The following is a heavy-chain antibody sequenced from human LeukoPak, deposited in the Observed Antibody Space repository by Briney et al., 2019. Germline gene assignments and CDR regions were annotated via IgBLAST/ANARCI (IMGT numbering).Heavy chain of an antibody. CDR1: GGSISSGGYS. D-gene: IGHD6-13*01. Sequence: SSETLSLTCAVSGGSISSGGYSWSWIRQPPGKGLEWIGYIYHSGSTYYNPSLKSRVTIPVDRSKNQFSLKLSSVTAADTAVYYCASTASRIAAAGLLEFDYWGQGTLVTVSS. V-gene: IGHV4-30-2*01. J-gene: IGHJ4*02. CDR2: IYHSGST. CDR3: ASTASRIAAAGLLEFDY.